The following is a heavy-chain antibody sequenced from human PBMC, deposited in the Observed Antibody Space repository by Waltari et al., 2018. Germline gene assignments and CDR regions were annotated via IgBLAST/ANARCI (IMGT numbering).Heavy chain of an antibody. CDR3: TRHNYYGSGSYYFDY. V-gene: IGHV3-53*01. CDR1: GFTATPKS. D-gene: IGHD3-10*01. Sequence: EVPLVESGGGLIQPGGSLRLPCPAPGFTATPKSMSWVRQAQGKGREWVSVIFGGGNTYYADSVKGRFTISRDNSENTLSLQMNSMRADDTAVYYCTRHNYYGSGSYYFDYWGQGTLVTVSS. J-gene: IGHJ4*02. CDR2: IFGGGNT.